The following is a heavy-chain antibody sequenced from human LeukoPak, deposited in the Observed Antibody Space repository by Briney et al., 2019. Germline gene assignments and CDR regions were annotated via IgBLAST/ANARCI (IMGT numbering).Heavy chain of an antibody. V-gene: IGHV1-8*03. J-gene: IGHJ5*02. Sequence: ASVKVSCKASGYTFTSYDINWVRQATGQGLEWMGWMNPNSGNTGYAQKFQGRVTITRNTSISTAYMELSSLRSEDTAVYYCARESYEGGNWFDPWGQGTLVTVSS. CDR3: ARESYEGGNWFDP. D-gene: IGHD1-26*01. CDR1: GYTFTSYD. CDR2: MNPNSGNT.